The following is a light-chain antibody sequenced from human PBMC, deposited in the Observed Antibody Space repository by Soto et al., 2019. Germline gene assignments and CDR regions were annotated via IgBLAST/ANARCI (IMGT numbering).Light chain of an antibody. CDR1: QSVSSY. CDR2: DAS. J-gene: IGKJ5*01. Sequence: EIVLTQSPATLSLSPGERATLSYRASQSVSSYLAWYQQKPGQAPRLLIYDASSRATGIPARFSGSGSGTDFTLTISSLEPEDFAVYYCQQRSNWPSTFGQGTRLEIK. CDR3: QQRSNWPST. V-gene: IGKV3-11*01.